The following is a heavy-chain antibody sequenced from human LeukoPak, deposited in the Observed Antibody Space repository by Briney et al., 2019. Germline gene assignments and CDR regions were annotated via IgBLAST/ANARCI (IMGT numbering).Heavy chain of an antibody. CDR2: INPNSGGT. V-gene: IGHV1-2*02. J-gene: IGHJ4*02. Sequence: GASVKVSCKASGYTFTGYYMHWVRQAPGQGLEWMGWINPNSGGTNYAQKFQGRVTMTRDTSISTAYMELSRLRSDDTAVYYCASLSDPEDGYGGQIDYWGQGTLVTVSS. CDR1: GYTFTGYY. CDR3: ASLSDPEDGYGGQIDY. D-gene: IGHD5-24*01.